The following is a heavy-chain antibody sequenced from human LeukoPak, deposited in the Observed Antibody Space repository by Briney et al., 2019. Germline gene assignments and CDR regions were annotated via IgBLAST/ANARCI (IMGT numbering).Heavy chain of an antibody. Sequence: PGGSLRLACEASGFAFSTYWMSWVRQAPGKGLGWVADIKQDGGEENYVDSVKGRFTVSRDNAKNSLYLQMNSLRAEDTAVYFCARLTSGWTNWFDPWGQGTLVTVSS. D-gene: IGHD6-19*01. V-gene: IGHV3-7*04. CDR2: IKQDGGEE. J-gene: IGHJ5*02. CDR1: GFAFSTYW. CDR3: ARLTSGWTNWFDP.